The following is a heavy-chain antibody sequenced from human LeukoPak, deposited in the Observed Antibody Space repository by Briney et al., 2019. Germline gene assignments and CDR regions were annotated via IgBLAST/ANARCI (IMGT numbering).Heavy chain of an antibody. Sequence: GASVKVSCKASGGTFSSYAISWVRQAPGQGLEWMGGIIPIFGTANYAQKFQGRVTITADKSTSTAYMELSSLRSEDTAVYYCARGHPTPAGEEAWGQGTLVTVSS. D-gene: IGHD6-19*01. J-gene: IGHJ5*02. CDR1: GGTFSSYA. V-gene: IGHV1-69*06. CDR3: ARGHPTPAGEEA. CDR2: IIPIFGTA.